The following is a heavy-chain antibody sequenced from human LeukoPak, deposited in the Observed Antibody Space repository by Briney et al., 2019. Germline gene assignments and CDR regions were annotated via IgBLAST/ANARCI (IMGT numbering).Heavy chain of an antibody. J-gene: IGHJ4*02. CDR2: ISDSGGRT. CDR3: AKRGVVIRVILVGFHKEAYYFDS. V-gene: IGHV3-23*01. D-gene: IGHD3-22*01. CDR1: GITHSNYG. Sequence: GGSLRLSCAVSGITHSNYGMSWVRQAPGKGLEWVAGISDSGGRTNYADSVKGRFTISRDNPKNTLYLQMNSLRAEDTAVYFCAKRGVVIRVILVGFHKEAYYFDSWGQGALVTVSS.